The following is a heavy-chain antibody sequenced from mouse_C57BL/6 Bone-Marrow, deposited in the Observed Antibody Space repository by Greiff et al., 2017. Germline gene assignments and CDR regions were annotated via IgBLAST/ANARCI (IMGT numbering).Heavy chain of an antibody. Sequence: EVQLQQSGPELVKPGASVKISCKASGYSFTGYYMNWVKQSPEKSLEWIGEINPSTGGTTYNQKFKAKATLTVDKSSSTAYMQLKSLTSEDSAVXYCARHFFAYWGQGTLVTVSA. J-gene: IGHJ3*01. V-gene: IGHV1-42*01. CDR2: INPSTGGT. CDR1: GYSFTGYY. CDR3: ARHFFAY.